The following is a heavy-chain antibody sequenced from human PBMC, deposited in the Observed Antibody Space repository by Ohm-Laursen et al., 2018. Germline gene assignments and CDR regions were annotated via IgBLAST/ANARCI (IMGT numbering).Heavy chain of an antibody. V-gene: IGHV3-23*01. Sequence: SLRLSCAASGFTFSSYAMSWVRQPPGKGLEWVSTISANGVTTWYADSVKGRFTISRDNPETTVFLQLNSLRVDDTAVYYCAKDRAGVVPVARFDYWGQGILVTVSS. CDR2: ISANGVTT. CDR1: GFTFSSYA. J-gene: IGHJ4*02. D-gene: IGHD2-2*01. CDR3: AKDRAGVVPVARFDY.